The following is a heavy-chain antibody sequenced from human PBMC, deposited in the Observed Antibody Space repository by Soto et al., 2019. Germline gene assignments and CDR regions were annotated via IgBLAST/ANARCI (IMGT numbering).Heavy chain of an antibody. CDR1: GFTFSSYA. J-gene: IGHJ4*02. Sequence: QVQLVESGGGVVQPGRSLRLSCAASGFTFSSYAMHWVRQAPGKGLEWVAVISYDGSNKYYADSVKGRFTIPRDNSKNTLYLQMNSLRAEDTAVYYCARDEATVTTIYYFDYWGQGTLVTVSS. D-gene: IGHD4-17*01. CDR3: ARDEATVTTIYYFDY. V-gene: IGHV3-30-3*01. CDR2: ISYDGSNK.